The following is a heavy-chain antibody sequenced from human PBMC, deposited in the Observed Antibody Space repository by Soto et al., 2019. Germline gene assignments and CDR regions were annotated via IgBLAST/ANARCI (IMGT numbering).Heavy chain of an antibody. Sequence: ASVKVSCKASGYTFANYASHWVRQAPGQRPEWMGWINVDKGNTKHSQKFQGRVTITRDAYASRAYMELSSLRSEDTAVYYCARDPAAAAYYFDSWGQGTLVTVS. J-gene: IGHJ4*02. CDR1: GYTFANYA. CDR2: INVDKGNT. CDR3: ARDPAAAAYYFDS. V-gene: IGHV1-3*01. D-gene: IGHD6-13*01.